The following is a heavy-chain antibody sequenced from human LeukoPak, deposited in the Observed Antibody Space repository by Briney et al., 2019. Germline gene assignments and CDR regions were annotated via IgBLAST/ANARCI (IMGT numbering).Heavy chain of an antibody. J-gene: IGHJ4*02. CDR1: GYTFSEYG. CDR2: ISAYNGNT. D-gene: IGHD3-10*01. Sequence: ASVKVSYKPSGYTFSEYGVSWVRQAPGQGPEWMGWISAYNGNTKYAQKFQGRVTLTTDTSTNTAYMELTNLRSDDTAVYYCAREGLSIIIFYLDYWGQGTLVTVS. V-gene: IGHV1-18*01. CDR3: AREGLSIIIFYLDY.